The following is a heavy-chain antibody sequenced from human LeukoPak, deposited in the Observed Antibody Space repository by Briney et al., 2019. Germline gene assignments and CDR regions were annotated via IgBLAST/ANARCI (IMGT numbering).Heavy chain of an antibody. CDR1: GFTFSSYA. J-gene: IGHJ4*02. CDR3: AKDEYSSPYYFDY. Sequence: VGSLRLSCAASGFTFSSYAMSWVRQAPGKGLEWVSAISGSGGSTYYADSVKGRFTISRDNSKNTLYLQMNSLRAEDTAVYYCAKDEYSSPYYFDYWGQGTLVTVSS. D-gene: IGHD6-6*01. CDR2: ISGSGGST. V-gene: IGHV3-23*01.